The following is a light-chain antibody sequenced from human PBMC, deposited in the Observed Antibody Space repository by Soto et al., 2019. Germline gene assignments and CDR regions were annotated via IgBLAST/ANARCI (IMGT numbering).Light chain of an antibody. CDR1: SSDVGGYNY. Sequence: QSALTQPPSASGSPGQSVTISCTGTSSDVGGYNYVSWYQQHPGKAPKLMIYEVSKRPSGVPDRFSGSKSGNTASLTVSGLQAEEEADYYCSSYAGSNNVFGGGTKVTVL. CDR2: EVS. V-gene: IGLV2-8*01. CDR3: SSYAGSNNV. J-gene: IGLJ2*01.